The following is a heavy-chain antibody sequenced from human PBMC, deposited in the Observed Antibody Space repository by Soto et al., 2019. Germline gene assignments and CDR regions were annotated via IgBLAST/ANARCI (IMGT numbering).Heavy chain of an antibody. J-gene: IGHJ6*02. D-gene: IGHD2-15*01. CDR2: IIPIFGTA. Sequence: SVKVSCKASGGPFSSYAISWVRQAPGQGLEWMGGIIPIFGTANYAQKFQGRVTITADKATSTAYIELSSLRSEDTAVYYCARDQDPCSGGSCYPDAEDYYYYYGMDVWGQGTTVTVSS. V-gene: IGHV1-69*06. CDR1: GGPFSSYA. CDR3: ARDQDPCSGGSCYPDAEDYYYYYGMDV.